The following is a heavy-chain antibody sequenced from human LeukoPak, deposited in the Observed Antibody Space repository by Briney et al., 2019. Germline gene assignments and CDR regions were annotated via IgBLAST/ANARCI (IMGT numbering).Heavy chain of an antibody. CDR1: GGSISSGSYY. J-gene: IGHJ5*01. V-gene: IGHV4-61*02. D-gene: IGHD3-10*01. Sequence: PSQTLSLTCAVSGGSISSGSYYWSWIRQPAGKGLEGIGRIYTSGSTNYNPSLKIRVTISVDTSKNQFSLNLSSVTAADTAVYSCAPLYGSGSYYPSDSWGHGILVTVSS. CDR2: IYTSGST. CDR3: APLYGSGSYYPSDS.